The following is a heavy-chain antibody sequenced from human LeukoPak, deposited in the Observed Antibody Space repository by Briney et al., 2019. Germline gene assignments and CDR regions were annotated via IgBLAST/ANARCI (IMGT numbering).Heavy chain of an antibody. CDR1: GYTFTNCY. Sequence: ASVKLSCNASGYTFTNCYIHWVRHAPGQGLEWMGIINPSGGSTSYAQKFQGRVTVTRDTSTSTVYMELSRLRSEDTAVYYCARAVGGSRVVPTYYFDYWGQGTLVTVSS. D-gene: IGHD2-2*01. V-gene: IGHV1-46*01. J-gene: IGHJ4*02. CDR3: ARAVGGSRVVPTYYFDY. CDR2: INPSGGST.